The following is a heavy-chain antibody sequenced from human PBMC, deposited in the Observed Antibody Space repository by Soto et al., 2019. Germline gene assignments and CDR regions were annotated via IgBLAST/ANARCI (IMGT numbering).Heavy chain of an antibody. D-gene: IGHD6-19*01. V-gene: IGHV4-31*03. J-gene: IGHJ4*02. Sequence: QVQLQESGPGLVKPSQTLSLTCTVSGGSINSGGNYWSWIRQHPGKGLEWIGYTYHSGSTYYSGSTYYNPSLKRRVTISVDTSQNQSSLKLSSVTVADTAVYYCARGQVPVAGSASTFDYWGQGTLVTVSS. CDR1: GGSINSGGNY. CDR3: ARGQVPVAGSASTFDY. CDR2: TYHSGSTYYSGST.